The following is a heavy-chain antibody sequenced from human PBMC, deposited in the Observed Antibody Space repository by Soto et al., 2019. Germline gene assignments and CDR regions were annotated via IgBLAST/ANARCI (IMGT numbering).Heavy chain of an antibody. Sequence: PSETLSLTCTVSCVSISRNDYYLNWIRQSPGKGLEWIGSIYYSGSTYYNPSLKSRVTISVDTSKNQFSLKLSSVTAADTAVYYCARYPITMVRGVIYGMDVWGQGTTVTVSS. CDR1: CVSISRNDYY. V-gene: IGHV4-30-4*08. J-gene: IGHJ6*02. CDR2: IYYSGST. D-gene: IGHD3-10*01. CDR3: ARYPITMVRGVIYGMDV.